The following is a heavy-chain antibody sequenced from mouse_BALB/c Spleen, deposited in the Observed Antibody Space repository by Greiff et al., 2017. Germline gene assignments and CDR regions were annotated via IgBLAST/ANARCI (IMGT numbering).Heavy chain of an antibody. V-gene: IGHV5-17*02. J-gene: IGHJ4*01. D-gene: IGHD2-1*01. CDR1: GFTFSSFG. Sequence: DVKLVESGGGLVQPGGSRKLSCAASGFTFSSFGMHWVRQAPEKGLEWVAYISSGSSTIYYADTVKGRFTISRDNPKNTLFLQMTSLRSEDTAMYYCARGGNYEGYAMDYWGQGTSVTVSS. CDR2: ISSGSSTI. CDR3: ARGGNYEGYAMDY.